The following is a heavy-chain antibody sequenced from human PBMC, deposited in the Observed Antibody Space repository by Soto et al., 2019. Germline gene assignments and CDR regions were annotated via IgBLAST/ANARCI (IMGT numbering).Heavy chain of an antibody. Sequence: GPLRLCCGASEVTFVDYGVHCVSQAPGKGLEWVSSISSSSSYIYYADSVKGRFTISRDNAKNSLYLQMNSLRAEDTAVYYCARGRIAVAGTINFWGQGTLVTVSS. CDR3: ARGRIAVAGTINF. V-gene: IGHV3-21*01. CDR1: EVTFVDYG. D-gene: IGHD6-19*01. CDR2: ISSSSSYI. J-gene: IGHJ4*02.